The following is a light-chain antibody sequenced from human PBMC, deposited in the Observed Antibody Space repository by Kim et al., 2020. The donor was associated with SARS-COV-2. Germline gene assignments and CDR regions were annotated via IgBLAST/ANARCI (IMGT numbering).Light chain of an antibody. CDR2: HAS. CDR3: QQYGSWPQS. J-gene: IGKJ2*03. V-gene: IGKV3-15*01. CDR1: QIVNTN. Sequence: ITHSPPTLSVFPGERVTLSCRASQIVNTNVAWYQQRRGQAPRLLIYHASTRATGVPIRFSGSGSGTDFTLSISSLQSEDLGFYFCQQYGSWPQSFGQGTKLEI.